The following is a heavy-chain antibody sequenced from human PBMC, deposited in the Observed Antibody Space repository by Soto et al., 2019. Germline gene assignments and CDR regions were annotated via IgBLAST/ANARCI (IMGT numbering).Heavy chain of an antibody. J-gene: IGHJ6*02. CDR2: INPSGGST. D-gene: IGHD6-19*01. Sequence: ASVKVSCKASGYTFTSYYMHWVRQAPGQGLEWMGIINPSGGSTSYAQKFQGRVTMTRDTSTSTVYMELSSLRSEDTAVYYCALTPSYSSGWYEPLVPGVKLGEDYYYGMDVWGQGTTVTVSS. CDR1: GYTFTSYY. CDR3: ALTPSYSSGWYEPLVPGVKLGEDYYYGMDV. V-gene: IGHV1-46*01.